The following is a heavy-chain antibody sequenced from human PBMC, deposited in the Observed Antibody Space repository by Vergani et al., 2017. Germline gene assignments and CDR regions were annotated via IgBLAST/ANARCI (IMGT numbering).Heavy chain of an antibody. V-gene: IGHV4-59*01. CDR2: IYYSGST. D-gene: IGHD1-26*01. J-gene: IGHJ2*01. CDR1: GGSISSYY. CDR3: ARVSGGTDWYFDL. Sequence: QVQLQESGPGLVKPSETLSLTCTVSGGSISSYYWSWIRQPPGKGLEWIGYIYYSGSTNYNPSLKSRVTISVDTSKNQFSLKLSSVTAADTAVYYCARVSGGTDWYFDLWGRGTLVTGSS.